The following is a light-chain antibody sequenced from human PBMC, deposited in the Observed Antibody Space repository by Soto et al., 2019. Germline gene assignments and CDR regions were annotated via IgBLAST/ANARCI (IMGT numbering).Light chain of an antibody. CDR3: SSYTSSSTRV. V-gene: IGLV2-14*01. Sequence: QSVLTQPASVSGSPGQSITISCTGTSSDIGNYDFVSWYQQVPGTAPKAMIYEVSSRPSGVSNRFSGSKSGNTASLTISGLQAEDEADYYCSSYTSSSTRVFGTGTQLTVL. CDR1: SSDIGNYDF. CDR2: EVS. J-gene: IGLJ1*01.